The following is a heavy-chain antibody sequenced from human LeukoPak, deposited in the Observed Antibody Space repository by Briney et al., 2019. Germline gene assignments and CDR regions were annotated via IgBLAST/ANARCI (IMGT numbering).Heavy chain of an antibody. V-gene: IGHV1-8*01. J-gene: IGHJ5*02. CDR1: GYTFISYE. CDR3: ARLTPGGWYL. CDR2: MNPNSGNT. Sequence: ASVKVSCKASGYTFISYEINWVRQATGQGLEWMGWMNPNSGNTGYAQKFQGRVTMTRTTSISTAYMELSSLRSEDTAVYYCARLTPGGWYLWGQGTLVTVSS. D-gene: IGHD6-19*01.